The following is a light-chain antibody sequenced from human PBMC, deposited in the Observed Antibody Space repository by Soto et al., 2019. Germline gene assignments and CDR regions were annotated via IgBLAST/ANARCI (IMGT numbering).Light chain of an antibody. J-gene: IGKJ1*01. Sequence: IEVTQSLSSLAASVGDRVTITCRASQTISTYVNWYRQKSGAAPELLIYDASTLQSGDPSRFRGGGSGTDFTLTISSLQLDDFATYYGQQSYNTPLTFGQGTKVDIK. CDR3: QQSYNTPLT. V-gene: IGKV1-39*01. CDR2: DAS. CDR1: QTISTY.